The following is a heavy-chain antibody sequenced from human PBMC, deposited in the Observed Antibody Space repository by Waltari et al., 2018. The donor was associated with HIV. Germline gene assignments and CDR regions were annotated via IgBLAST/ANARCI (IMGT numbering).Heavy chain of an antibody. V-gene: IGHV3-21*01. Sequence: DVQLVESGGGLVKPGGSLRLACAGSGFSFSYYSMNWVRQAPGKGLEWVSTISRDSRYIYYADSWKVRFTIARDNARNSLFLQMNSLRADDTAVYYCVRGGEGTYGDYWGQGTLVTVSS. J-gene: IGHJ4*02. D-gene: IGHD3-16*01. CDR1: GFSFSYYS. CDR2: ISRDSRYI. CDR3: VRGGEGTYGDY.